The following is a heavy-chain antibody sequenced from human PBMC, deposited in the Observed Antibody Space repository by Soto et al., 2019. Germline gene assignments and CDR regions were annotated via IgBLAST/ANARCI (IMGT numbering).Heavy chain of an antibody. CDR1: GYSFTSYW. Sequence: PGESLKISCKGSGYSFTSYWIGWVRQMPGKGLEWMGIIYPGDSDTRYSPSFQGQVTISADKSISTAYLQWSSLKASDTAMYYCARHGIYDSSGPLPYYYGMDVWGQGTTVTVSS. J-gene: IGHJ6*02. D-gene: IGHD3-22*01. CDR2: IYPGDSDT. V-gene: IGHV5-51*01. CDR3: ARHGIYDSSGPLPYYYGMDV.